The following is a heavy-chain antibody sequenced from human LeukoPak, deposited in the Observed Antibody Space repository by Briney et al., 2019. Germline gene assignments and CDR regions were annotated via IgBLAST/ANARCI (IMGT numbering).Heavy chain of an antibody. Sequence: SETLSLTCTVSGGSISNSNYYWGWIRQPPGKGLQWIGTIYYSGGTYYSPSLKSRVTISVDTSKKQFSLRLSSVTAADTAVYYCARSFYRYTSGSYLRPFDYWGQGALVTVSS. D-gene: IGHD3-10*01. J-gene: IGHJ4*02. CDR3: ARSFYRYTSGSYLRPFDY. V-gene: IGHV4-39*01. CDR1: GGSISNSNYY. CDR2: IYYSGGT.